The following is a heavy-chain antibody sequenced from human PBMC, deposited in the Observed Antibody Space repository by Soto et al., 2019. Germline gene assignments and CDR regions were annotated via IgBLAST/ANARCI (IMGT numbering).Heavy chain of an antibody. Sequence: PSETLSLTCTVSGRFIRTYDWSWIRQPPGKGLEWIGFIDYRGSTSYNPSLQSRVTILKDTSKNQVSLKLGSVTAADTAVYYCTRGSAWYQIWGQGTQVTVSS. D-gene: IGHD6-19*01. J-gene: IGHJ4*02. CDR3: TRGSAWYQI. CDR2: IDYRGST. V-gene: IGHV4-59*01. CDR1: GRFIRTYD.